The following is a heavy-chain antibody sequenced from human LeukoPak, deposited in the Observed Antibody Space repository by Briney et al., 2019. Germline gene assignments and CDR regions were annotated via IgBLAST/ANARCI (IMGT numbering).Heavy chain of an antibody. V-gene: IGHV3-33*01. CDR1: GFTFSSYG. CDR3: ARVVAAAGSAFDP. Sequence: GGSLRLSCAASGFTFSSYGMHWVRQAPGEGLEWVAVIWYDGSNKYYADSVKGRFTISRDNSKNTLYLQMNSLRAEDTAVYYCARVVAAAGSAFDPWGQGTLVTVSS. CDR2: IWYDGSNK. J-gene: IGHJ5*02. D-gene: IGHD6-13*01.